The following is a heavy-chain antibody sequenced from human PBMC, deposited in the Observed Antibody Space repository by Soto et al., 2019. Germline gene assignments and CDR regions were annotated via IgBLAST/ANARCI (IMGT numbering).Heavy chain of an antibody. J-gene: IGHJ3*02. CDR3: ARSAPTLWFGELFGSDAFDI. V-gene: IGHV1-8*01. CDR1: GYTFTSYD. D-gene: IGHD3-10*01. CDR2: MNPNSGNT. Sequence: GASVKVSCKASGYTFTSYDINWVRQATGQGLEWMGWMNPNSGNTGYAQKFQGRVTMTRNTSISTAYMELSSLRSEDTAVYYCARSAPTLWFGELFGSDAFDIWGQGTMVTVSS.